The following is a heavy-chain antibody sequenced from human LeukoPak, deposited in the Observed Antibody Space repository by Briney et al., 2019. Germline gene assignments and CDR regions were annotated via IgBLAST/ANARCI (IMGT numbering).Heavy chain of an antibody. J-gene: IGHJ4*02. V-gene: IGHV4-39*02. CDR2: VYCTGST. CDR3: ARHRGRYYDSGSYYYFDY. Sequence: PSETLSLTCTVSGGSISSSGYYWGWIRQPPGKGLEWVGSVYCTGSTFYNPSLKSRVTTSVDTSKNHFSLNLSSVTAADTAVYYCARHRGRYYDSGSYYYFDYWGQGTLVTVSS. D-gene: IGHD3-10*01. CDR1: GGSISSSGYY.